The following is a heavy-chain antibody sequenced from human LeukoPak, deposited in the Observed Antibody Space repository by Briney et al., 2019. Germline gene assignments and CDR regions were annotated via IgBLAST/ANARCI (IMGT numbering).Heavy chain of an antibody. CDR3: ARDTTGTIDP. CDR1: GGSISSGGYY. CDR2: IYYSGST. J-gene: IGHJ5*02. Sequence: SETLSLTCTVSGGSISSGGYYWSWIRQHPGKGLEWIGYIYYSGSTYYNPSLKSRVTISVDTSKNQFSLKLSSVTAADTAVYYCARDTTGTIDPWGQGTLVTVSS. D-gene: IGHD1-1*01. V-gene: IGHV4-31*03.